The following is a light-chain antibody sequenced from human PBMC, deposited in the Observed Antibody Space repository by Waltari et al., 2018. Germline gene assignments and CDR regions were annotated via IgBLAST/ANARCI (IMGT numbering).Light chain of an antibody. J-gene: IGKJ5*01. Sequence: IVMTQSPATLSVSPGEGATVSCRASQSVTVNLAWYPQKPGQAPRVLIYGASTRATGVPARFSGSGSGTEFTLTISSLQSEDFAVYYCQQYSNWPLTFGQGTRLEIK. CDR2: GAS. CDR1: QSVTVN. V-gene: IGKV3-15*01. CDR3: QQYSNWPLT.